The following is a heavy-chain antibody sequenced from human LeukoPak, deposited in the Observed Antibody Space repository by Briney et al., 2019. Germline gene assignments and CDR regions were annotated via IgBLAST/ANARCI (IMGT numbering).Heavy chain of an antibody. CDR3: AKGWSGYYNDGGDY. J-gene: IGHJ4*02. CDR1: GFTFSSYG. CDR2: ISYDGSNK. V-gene: IGHV3-30*18. Sequence: GGSLRLSCAASGFTFSSYGMHWVRQAPGKGLEWVAVISYDGSNKYYADSVKGRFTISRDNSKNTLYLQMNSLRAEDMALYYCAKGWSGYYNDGGDYWGQGTLVTVSS. D-gene: IGHD3-3*01.